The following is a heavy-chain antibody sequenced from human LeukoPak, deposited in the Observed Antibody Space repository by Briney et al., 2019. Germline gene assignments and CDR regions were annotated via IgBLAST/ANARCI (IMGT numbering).Heavy chain of an antibody. CDR1: GFTFSSYS. V-gene: IGHV3-48*01. CDR3: AKDPLFRRGQPVGVANPFDY. J-gene: IGHJ4*02. Sequence: GGSLRLSCAASGFTFSSYSMNWVRQAPGKGLEWVPYISSSSSTIYYADSVNGRFTISRDNAKNSLYLQMNSLRAEDTAVYYCAKDPLFRRGQPVGVANPFDYWGQEPLFPVSS. CDR2: ISSSSSTI. D-gene: IGHD6-6*01.